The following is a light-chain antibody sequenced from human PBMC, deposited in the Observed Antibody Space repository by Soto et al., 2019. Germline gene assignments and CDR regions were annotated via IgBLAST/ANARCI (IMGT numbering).Light chain of an antibody. CDR2: DAS. J-gene: IGKJ1*01. CDR1: QSISSW. CDR3: QQYNSYSRT. Sequence: DIQMTQSPSTLSASVGGRVTITCRASQSISSWLAWYQQKPGKAPKLLIYDASSLESGVPSRFSVSGSGTEFTLTISSLQPDDFATYYCQQYNSYSRTFGQGTKVDIK. V-gene: IGKV1-5*01.